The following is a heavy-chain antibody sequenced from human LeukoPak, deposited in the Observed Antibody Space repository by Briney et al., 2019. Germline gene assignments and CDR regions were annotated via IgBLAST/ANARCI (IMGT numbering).Heavy chain of an antibody. CDR3: ARDRTRYYYDSSGPIDY. CDR1: GYTFTGYY. CDR2: INPNSGGT. J-gene: IGHJ4*02. V-gene: IGHV1-2*02. D-gene: IGHD3-22*01. Sequence: ASVKVSCKASGYTFTGYYMHWVRQAPGQGLEWMGWINPNSGGTNYAQKFQGRVTMTRDTSISTAYMELSRLRSDDTAVYYCARDRTRYYYDSSGPIDYWGQGTLVTVSS.